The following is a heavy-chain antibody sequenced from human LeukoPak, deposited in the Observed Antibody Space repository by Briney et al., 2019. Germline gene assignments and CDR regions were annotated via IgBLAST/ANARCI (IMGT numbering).Heavy chain of an antibody. D-gene: IGHD2-15*01. J-gene: IGHJ5*02. CDR3: AKDTIVVVVAATP. Sequence: GGSLRLSCAASGFTFRSYAIHWVRQAPGKGLEWVSAISGSGGSTYYADSVKGRFTISRDNSKNTLYLQMNSLRAEDTAVYYCAKDTIVVVVAATPWGQGTLVTVSS. V-gene: IGHV3-23*01. CDR2: ISGSGGST. CDR1: GFTFRSYA.